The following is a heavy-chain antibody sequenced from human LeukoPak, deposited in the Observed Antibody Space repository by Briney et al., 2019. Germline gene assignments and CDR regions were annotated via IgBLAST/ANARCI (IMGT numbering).Heavy chain of an antibody. D-gene: IGHD3-16*01. CDR2: VYYTGST. J-gene: IGHJ4*02. CDR1: GGSVSSSNDY. V-gene: IGHV4-39*07. Sequence: PSETLSLTCTVSGGSVSSSNDYWGWIRQPPGKGLEWIGSVYYTGSTYHNPSLKSRVTMSVDTSRNQFSLKLSSVTAADTAVYYCAGGWGVRLIDYWGQGTLVTVSS. CDR3: AGGWGVRLIDY.